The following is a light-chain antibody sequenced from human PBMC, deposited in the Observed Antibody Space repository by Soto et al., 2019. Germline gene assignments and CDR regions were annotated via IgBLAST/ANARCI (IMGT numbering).Light chain of an antibody. J-gene: IGKJ3*01. CDR2: DAS. CDR3: QQYDNRFT. V-gene: IGKV1-33*01. Sequence: DIRMTQSPSSLSASVGDRVTITCQASQDISNYLNWYQQKPGKAPKLLIYDASNLETGVPSRFSGSGSGTDFTFTISSLQPEDIATYYCQQYDNRFTFGPGTKVDIK. CDR1: QDISNY.